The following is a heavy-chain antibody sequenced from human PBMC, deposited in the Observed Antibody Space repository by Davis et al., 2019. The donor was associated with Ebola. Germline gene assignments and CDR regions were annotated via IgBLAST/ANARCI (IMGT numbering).Heavy chain of an antibody. V-gene: IGHV4-39*01. D-gene: IGHD3-9*01. CDR1: GGSISSSSYY. J-gene: IGHJ5*02. Sequence: MPGGSLRLSCTVSGGSISSSSYYWGWIRQPPGKGLEWIGSIYYSGSTYYNPSLKSRVTISVDTSKNQFSLKLSSVTAADTAVYYCARDHVGDWSFGGWFDPWGQGTLVTVSS. CDR2: IYYSGST. CDR3: ARDHVGDWSFGGWFDP.